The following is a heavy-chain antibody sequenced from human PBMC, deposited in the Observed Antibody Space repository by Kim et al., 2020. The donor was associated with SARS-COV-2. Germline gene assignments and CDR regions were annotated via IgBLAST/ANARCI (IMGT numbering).Heavy chain of an antibody. J-gene: IGHJ4*02. CDR2: MSFDGFSK. V-gene: IGHV3-30-3*01. CDR1: GSYI. Sequence: GGSLRLSCVTSGSYIIHWVRQAPGKGLEWVAAMSFDGFSKYFVDFVKGRFTISRDDSKNTVYLELNSLRDEDSAVYYCATEGGTSGRCGYFDSWGQGTLV. CDR3: ATEGGTSGRCGYFDS. D-gene: IGHD2-15*01.